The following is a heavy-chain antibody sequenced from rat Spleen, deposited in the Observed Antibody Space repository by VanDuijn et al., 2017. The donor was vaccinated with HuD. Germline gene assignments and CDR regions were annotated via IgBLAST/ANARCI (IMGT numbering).Heavy chain of an antibody. Sequence: EVQLVESDGGLVQPGRSLKLSCAASGFTFSDYYMAWVRQAPTKGLEWVATISYDGSITYYRDTVKGRFTISRDNAKSTLYLQMDSLRSEDTATYYCASSNRYTLDYWGQGVMVTVSS. J-gene: IGHJ2*01. CDR3: ASSNRYTLDY. D-gene: IGHD1-5*01. CDR2: ISYDGSIT. V-gene: IGHV5-29*01. CDR1: GFTFSDYY.